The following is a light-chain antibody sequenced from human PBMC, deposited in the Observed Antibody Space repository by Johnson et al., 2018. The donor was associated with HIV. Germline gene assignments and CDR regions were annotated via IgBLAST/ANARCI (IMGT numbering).Light chain of an antibody. V-gene: IGLV1-51*01. J-gene: IGLJ1*01. CDR1: SSNIGRNY. CDR3: GTWDSSLSAYV. Sequence: SVLTQPPSVSAAPGQKVTISCSGSSSNIGRNYVSWYQQLPGTAPKLLIFDNNKRPSGIPDRFSASKSGTSATLGITGLQTGDEADYYCGTWDSSLSAYVFGIGTKVTVL. CDR2: DNN.